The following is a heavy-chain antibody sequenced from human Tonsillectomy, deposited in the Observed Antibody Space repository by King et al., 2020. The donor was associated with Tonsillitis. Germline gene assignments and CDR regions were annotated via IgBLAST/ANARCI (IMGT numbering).Heavy chain of an antibody. CDR1: GFTFESYT. J-gene: IGHJ4*02. V-gene: IGHV3-30*04. CDR3: ARQFLHLDY. Sequence: VQLVESGGGVVQPGRSLRLSCAASGFTFESYTMNWVRQAPGKGLEWVALISYDGSKKYYADSVQGRFTISRDNSRNTLFLQMNSLRREDTAVYYCARQFLHLDYGGQGTLVTVSS. CDR2: ISYDGSKK.